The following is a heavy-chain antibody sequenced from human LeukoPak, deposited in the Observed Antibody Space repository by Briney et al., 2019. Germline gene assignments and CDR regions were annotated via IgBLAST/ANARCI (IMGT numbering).Heavy chain of an antibody. Sequence: GGSLRLSCAASGFTFSSYSMNWVRQAPGKGLEWVSYISSSSSTIYYADSVKGRFTISRDNAKNSLYLQMNGLRAEDTAVYYCSRVRASFDYWGQGTLVTVAS. J-gene: IGHJ4*02. CDR1: GFTFSSYS. D-gene: IGHD3-10*01. CDR3: SRVRASFDY. CDR2: ISSSSSTI. V-gene: IGHV3-48*04.